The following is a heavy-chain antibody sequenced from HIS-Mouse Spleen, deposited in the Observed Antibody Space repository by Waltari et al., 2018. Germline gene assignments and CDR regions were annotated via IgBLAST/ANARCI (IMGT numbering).Heavy chain of an antibody. CDR1: GFTFSSYS. V-gene: IGHV3-48*01. D-gene: IGHD1-26*01. CDR3: ARGASGSYYLVSVSDY. J-gene: IGHJ4*02. Sequence: EVQLVESGGGLVQPGGSLRLSCAGSGFTFSSYSMNWVRQAPGKGLEWVSYISSSSSTIYYADSVKGRFTISRDNAKNSLYLQMNSLRAEDTAVYYCARGASGSYYLVSVSDYWGQGTLVTVSS. CDR2: ISSSSSTI.